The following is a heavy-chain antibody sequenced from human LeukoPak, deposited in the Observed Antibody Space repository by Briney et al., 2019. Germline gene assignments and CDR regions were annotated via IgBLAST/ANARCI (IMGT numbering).Heavy chain of an antibody. CDR3: ARDPGSTYAFDI. V-gene: IGHV4-30-2*01. CDR2: IYQSGST. Sequence: PSETLSLTCTVSGGSISSGGYYWSWIRQPPGKGLEWIGYIYQSGSTYYNPSLKSRVTISVDRSKNQFSLKLSSVTAADTAVYYCARDPGSTYAFDIWGQGTMVTVSS. D-gene: IGHD2-15*01. CDR1: GGSISSGGYY. J-gene: IGHJ3*02.